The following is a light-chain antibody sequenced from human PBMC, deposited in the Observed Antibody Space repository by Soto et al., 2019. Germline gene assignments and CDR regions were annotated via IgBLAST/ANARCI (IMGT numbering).Light chain of an antibody. Sequence: DIQMTQSPSSLSASVGDRVTVTCRASQSISPYLSWNQQKPGEAPKLLIFEASSLKSGVPSRFSGSGSGTDFTLTISSLQPEDFATYSCQQSHSTPWTFGQGTKVEIK. V-gene: IGKV1-39*01. CDR1: QSISPY. J-gene: IGKJ1*01. CDR2: EAS. CDR3: QQSHSTPWT.